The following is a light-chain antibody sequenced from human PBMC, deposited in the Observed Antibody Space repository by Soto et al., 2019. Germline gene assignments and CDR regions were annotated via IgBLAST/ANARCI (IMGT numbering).Light chain of an antibody. CDR1: QSITTS. CDR2: GAS. V-gene: IGKV1-39*01. Sequence: DIQMTQAPSSLSASVGDRVTITCRASQSITTSLSWHQQKPGKAPKVLIYGASKLQGGVPSRFRGSGSGTDFTLTISSLQPEDFAAYYCQQSSSTPQNTFGQGTKLEIK. CDR3: QQSSSTPQNT. J-gene: IGKJ2*01.